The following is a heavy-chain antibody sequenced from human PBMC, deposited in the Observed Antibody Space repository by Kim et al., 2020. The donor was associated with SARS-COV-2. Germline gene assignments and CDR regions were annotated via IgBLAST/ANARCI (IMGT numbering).Heavy chain of an antibody. CDR2: INHSGST. CDR1: GGSFSGYY. Sequence: SETLSLTCAVYGGSFSGYYWSWIRQPPGKGLEWIGEINHSGSTNYNPSLKSRVTISVDTSKNQFSLKLSSVTAADTAVYYCARGQLRVRGVIIYYYYGMDVWGQGTTVTVSS. CDR3: ARGQLRVRGVIIYYYYGMDV. J-gene: IGHJ6*02. V-gene: IGHV4-34*01. D-gene: IGHD3-10*01.